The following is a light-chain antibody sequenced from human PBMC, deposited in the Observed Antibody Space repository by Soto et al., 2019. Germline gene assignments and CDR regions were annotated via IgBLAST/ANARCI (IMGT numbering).Light chain of an antibody. CDR2: AAS. V-gene: IGKV1-39*01. Sequence: DIQMTQSPSSLSASVGDRVTITCRASQYISSYLNWYQQKPGKAPKLLIYAASSLQSGVPSRFSGSGSGTDFTLTISSLQPEDFATYYCQESYSTPSVTFGPGTKVDIK. CDR3: QESYSTPSVT. J-gene: IGKJ3*01. CDR1: QYISSY.